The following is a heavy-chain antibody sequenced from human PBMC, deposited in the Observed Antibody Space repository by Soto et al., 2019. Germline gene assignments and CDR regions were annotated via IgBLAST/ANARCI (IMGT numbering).Heavy chain of an antibody. CDR3: ARDSGEGIAAAGTYYFDY. J-gene: IGHJ4*02. Sequence: GGSLRLSCAASGFTFSSYAMHWVRQAPGKGLEWVAVISYDGSNKYYADSVKGRFTISRDNSKNTLYLQMNSLRAEDTAVYYCARDSGEGIAAAGTYYFDYWGQGTLVTVSS. CDR2: ISYDGSNK. V-gene: IGHV3-30-3*01. CDR1: GFTFSSYA. D-gene: IGHD6-13*01.